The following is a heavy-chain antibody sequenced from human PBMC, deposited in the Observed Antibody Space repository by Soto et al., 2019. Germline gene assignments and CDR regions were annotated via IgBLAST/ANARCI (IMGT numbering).Heavy chain of an antibody. CDR1: GGYFSSYY. CDR2: INHSGST. J-gene: IGHJ4*02. V-gene: IGHV4-34*01. D-gene: IGHD1-1*01. CDR3: ARHPSRRHFDY. Sequence: DTISHTSAFYGGYFSSYYWTWLRPPPGKGMEWIGEINHSGSTNYSPSLKSRVIISVDTSKNQFSLKLSSVTAADSAVYYCARHPSRRHFDYWGQGTLRTGSS.